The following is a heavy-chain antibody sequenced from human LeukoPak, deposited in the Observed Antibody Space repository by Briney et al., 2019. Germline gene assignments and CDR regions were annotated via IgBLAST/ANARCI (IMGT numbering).Heavy chain of an antibody. Sequence: ASVKVSCKASGYTFTSYYMHWVRQAPGQGLEWMGIINPSGGSTSYAQKFQGRVTMTRDTSISTAYMELSRLRSDDTAVYYCARDLVGTQFDPWGQGTLVTVSS. CDR3: ARDLVGTQFDP. V-gene: IGHV1-46*01. CDR2: INPSGGST. CDR1: GYTFTSYY. J-gene: IGHJ5*02. D-gene: IGHD1-14*01.